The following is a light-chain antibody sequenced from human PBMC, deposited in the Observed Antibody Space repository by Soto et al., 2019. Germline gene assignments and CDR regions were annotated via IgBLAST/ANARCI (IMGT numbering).Light chain of an antibody. J-gene: IGKJ2*01. CDR1: QSVSSSY. CDR3: HQYDTSPWYT. V-gene: IGKV3-20*01. Sequence: EIELTQSPGTLSLSPGERATLSCRASQSVSSSYLAWYQQKPGQPPRLLIYGASSRATGIPDRFSGSGSGTDFTLTISRLEPEDFAVYFCHQYDTSPWYTFGQGTKLEIK. CDR2: GAS.